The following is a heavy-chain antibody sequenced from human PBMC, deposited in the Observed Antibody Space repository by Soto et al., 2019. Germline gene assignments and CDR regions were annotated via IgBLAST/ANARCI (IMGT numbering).Heavy chain of an antibody. D-gene: IGHD5-18*01. CDR1: GDTISPGVYT. J-gene: IGHJ3*02. CDR2: IYYIGST. CDR3: AKDGYIYGDGAFDI. V-gene: IGHV4-31*11. Sequence: RSLTRDVSGDTISPGVYTWALIRQHPGKGLEWIGYIYYIGSTYYKPSLKRRDTISVDTSKNQFSLKLSSVTAADTAGEQCAKDGYIYGDGAFDIWAQGTTVT.